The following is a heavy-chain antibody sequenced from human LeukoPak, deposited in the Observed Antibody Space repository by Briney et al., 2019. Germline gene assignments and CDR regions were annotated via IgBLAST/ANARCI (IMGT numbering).Heavy chain of an antibody. CDR3: ARERSDFGDYRHNCFDP. J-gene: IGHJ5*02. CDR2: INPNSGGT. Sequence: ASVKVSCKASGYTFTGYYMHWVRQAPGQGLEWMGWINPNSGGTNYAQKFQGRVTMTRDTSISTAYMELSRLRSDDTAVYYCARERSDFGDYRHNCFDPWGQGTLVTVSS. V-gene: IGHV1-2*02. CDR1: GYTFTGYY. D-gene: IGHD4-17*01.